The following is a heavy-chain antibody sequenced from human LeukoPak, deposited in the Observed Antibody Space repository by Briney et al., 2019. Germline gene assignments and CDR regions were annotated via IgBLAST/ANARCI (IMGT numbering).Heavy chain of an antibody. CDR1: GGSISDYY. CDR2: IYTSGT. D-gene: IGHD3-10*01. CDR3: ARNLPPFGDVDGGDY. V-gene: IGHV4-4*07. Sequence: PSETLSLTCSVSGGSISDYYWSWIRQPAGKGLEWIGHIYTSGTNYNPSLKSRVTMSLDMSKNQFSLNLNSVTAADTAMYYCARNLPPFGDVDGGDYWGQGTLVTVSS. J-gene: IGHJ4*02.